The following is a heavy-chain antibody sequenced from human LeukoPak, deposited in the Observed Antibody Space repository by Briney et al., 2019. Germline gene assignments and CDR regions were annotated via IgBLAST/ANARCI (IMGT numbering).Heavy chain of an antibody. V-gene: IGHV4-61*10. J-gene: IGHJ4*02. CDR1: GGSISSSSYY. Sequence: SETLSLTCTVSGGSISSSSYYWSWIRQPAGKGLEWIGYIDHSGSTNYNPSLKSRVSISSDTSKNQFSLELSSVTAADTAVYYCARLKATVSIHAYFDSWGQGTLVTVSS. CDR2: IDHSGST. D-gene: IGHD4-17*01. CDR3: ARLKATVSIHAYFDS.